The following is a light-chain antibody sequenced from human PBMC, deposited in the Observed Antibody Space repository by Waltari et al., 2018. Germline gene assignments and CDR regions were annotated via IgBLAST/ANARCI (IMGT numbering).Light chain of an antibody. CDR3: QQYYGAPWT. Sequence: DIVMTQSPESLAVSLGERATVNCKSSQTVLLRSDNTNYISWYQVKPGHPPKLLISWASVREPGVPDRFSGSGSGTDFTLNISSLQAEDVAVYYCQQYYGAPWTFGQGTRVDIK. CDR1: QTVLLRSDNTNY. V-gene: IGKV4-1*01. CDR2: WAS. J-gene: IGKJ1*01.